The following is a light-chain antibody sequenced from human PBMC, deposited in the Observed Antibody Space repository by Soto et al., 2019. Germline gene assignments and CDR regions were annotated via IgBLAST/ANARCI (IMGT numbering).Light chain of an antibody. CDR3: SSYTSSSTYV. CDR2: DVS. J-gene: IGLJ1*01. V-gene: IGLV2-14*01. CDR1: SSDVGGYNY. Sequence: QSVLTQPASVSGSPGQSITISCTGTSSDVGGYNYVSWYQQHPGKAPKLMIYDVSNRPSGVSNRFFGSKSGNTASLTISGLQADDEADYYCSSYTSSSTYVFGTGTKVTVL.